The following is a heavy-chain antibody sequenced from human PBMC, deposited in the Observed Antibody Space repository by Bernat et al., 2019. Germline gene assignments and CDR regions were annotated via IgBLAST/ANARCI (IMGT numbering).Heavy chain of an antibody. D-gene: IGHD3-10*01. V-gene: IGHV4-59*01. Sequence: QVQLQESGPGLVKPSETLSLTCTVSGGSISSYYWSWIRQPPGKGLEWIGYIYYSGSTNYNPSLKSRVTISVDTSKNQFSLKLRSVTAADTAVYYCARERNRGVGEQAFDYWGQGTLVTVSS. J-gene: IGHJ4*02. CDR1: GGSISSYY. CDR2: IYYSGST. CDR3: ARERNRGVGEQAFDY.